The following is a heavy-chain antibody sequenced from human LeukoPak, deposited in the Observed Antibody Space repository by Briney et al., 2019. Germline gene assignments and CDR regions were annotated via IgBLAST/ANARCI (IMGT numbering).Heavy chain of an antibody. D-gene: IGHD2-15*01. J-gene: IGHJ6*02. V-gene: IGHV4-31*03. CDR1: GGSISSGGYY. CDR3: ARLRACSGGSCYSVEDYYYYYGMDV. CDR2: IYYSGST. Sequence: PSQTLSLTCTVSGGSISSGGYYWSWIRQHPGTGLEWIGYIYYSGSTYYNPSLKSRVTISVDTSKNQFSLKLSSVTAADTAVYYCARLRACSGGSCYSVEDYYYYYGMDVWGQGTTVTVSS.